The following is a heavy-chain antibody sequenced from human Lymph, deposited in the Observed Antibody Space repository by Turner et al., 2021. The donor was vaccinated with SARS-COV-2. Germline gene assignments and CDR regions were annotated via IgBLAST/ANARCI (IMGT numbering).Heavy chain of an antibody. CDR1: GFTFSYCW. CDR3: ARMGSSSWYFDY. V-gene: IGHV3-7*01. Sequence: EVQLVESGGGLVQPGGSLRLPCAASGFTFSYCWMSWVRQAPGKGLEWVANIKQDGSEKYYVDSVKGRFTISRDNAKNSLFLQMNSLRAEDTAVYYCARMGSSSWYFDYWGQGTLVTVSS. J-gene: IGHJ4*02. CDR2: IKQDGSEK. D-gene: IGHD1-26*01.